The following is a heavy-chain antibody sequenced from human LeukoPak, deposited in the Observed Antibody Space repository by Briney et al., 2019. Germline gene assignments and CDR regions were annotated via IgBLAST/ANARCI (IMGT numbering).Heavy chain of an antibody. V-gene: IGHV4-34*01. CDR2: INHSGST. CDR3: ARGGGADSSGWYHVDY. CDR1: GGSFSGYY. J-gene: IGHJ4*02. D-gene: IGHD6-19*01. Sequence: SETLSLTCAVYGGSFSGYYWGWIRQPPGKGLEWIGEINHSGSTNYNPSLKSRVTISVDTSKNQFSLKLSSVTAADTAVYYCARGGGADSSGWYHVDYWGQGTLVTVSS.